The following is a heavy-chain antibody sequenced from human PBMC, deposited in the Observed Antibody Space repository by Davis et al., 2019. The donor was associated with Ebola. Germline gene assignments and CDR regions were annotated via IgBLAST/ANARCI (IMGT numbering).Heavy chain of an antibody. D-gene: IGHD6-13*01. CDR2: IIPIFGIA. Sequence: SVKVSCKASGGTFSSYAISWVRQAPGQGLEWMGGIIPIFGIANYAQKFQGRVTITADKSTSTAYMELSSLRSEDTAVYYCAREPPRLYSSSSAINWFDPWGQGTLVTVSS. CDR3: AREPPRLYSSSSAINWFDP. J-gene: IGHJ5*02. CDR1: GGTFSSYA. V-gene: IGHV1-69*10.